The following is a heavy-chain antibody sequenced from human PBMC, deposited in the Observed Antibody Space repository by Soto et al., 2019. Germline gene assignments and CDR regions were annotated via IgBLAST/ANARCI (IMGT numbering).Heavy chain of an antibody. Sequence: SVKVSCRASGGTFNTYTFSWVRQAPGQGLEWMGSILPIMGSVNYAHDFRGRLSITADPSTTTAYMELTSLTSHDTAIYYCARIPRYSYPTSDPLDNWGQGTLVTVSS. D-gene: IGHD2-15*01. CDR2: ILPIMGSV. CDR1: GGTFNTYT. J-gene: IGHJ4*02. V-gene: IGHV1-69*08. CDR3: ARIPRYSYPTSDPLDN.